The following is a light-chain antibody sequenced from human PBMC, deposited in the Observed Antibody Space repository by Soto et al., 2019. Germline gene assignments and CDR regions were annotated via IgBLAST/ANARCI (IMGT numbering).Light chain of an antibody. J-gene: IGKJ1*01. CDR3: QKYNSVPRT. CDR2: RAS. V-gene: IGKV1-27*01. CDR1: HDISNY. Sequence: DMQMTQSPPSLSASVGDKITITCRASHDISNYLAWYQQKPGEVPKLLIYRASTLESGVSSLFSGGGTGTDFTLTINSIQPEDVGTYYCQKYNSVPRTFGQGTKVEIK.